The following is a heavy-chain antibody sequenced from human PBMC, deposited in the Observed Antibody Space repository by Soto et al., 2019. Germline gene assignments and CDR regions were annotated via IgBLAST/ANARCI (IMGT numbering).Heavy chain of an antibody. V-gene: IGHV3-21*01. CDR1: GFTFSSYS. D-gene: IGHD2-8*01. CDR2: ISSSSSYI. Sequence: PGGSLRLSCAASGFTFSSYSMSWVRQAPGKGLEWDSSISSSSSYIYYADSVKGIFTISRDNAKNSLYLQINIVRAEDTAVYYCARHVIPPWRLQDYTTGACTYGMADWGQGTTVTVSS. CDR3: ARHVIPPWRLQDYTTGACTYGMAD. J-gene: IGHJ6*02.